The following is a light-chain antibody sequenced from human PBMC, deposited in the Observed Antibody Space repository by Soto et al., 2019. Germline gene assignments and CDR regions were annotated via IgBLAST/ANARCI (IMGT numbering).Light chain of an antibody. V-gene: IGKV1-12*01. J-gene: IGKJ4*01. Sequence: DIQMTQSPSSVSASVGDRVTITCRASQGISSRLAWYQQKPGKAPNLLIYAASSLQSGVPSRFSGSGSETDFALNIGSLQPEDFATYYCQQSNSFPLTFGGGTKVEIK. CDR3: QQSNSFPLT. CDR1: QGISSR. CDR2: AAS.